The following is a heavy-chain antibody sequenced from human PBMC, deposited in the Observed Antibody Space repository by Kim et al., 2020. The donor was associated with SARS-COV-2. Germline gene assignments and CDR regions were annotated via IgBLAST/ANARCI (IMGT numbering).Heavy chain of an antibody. J-gene: IGHJ4*02. CDR2: IWYDGSNN. Sequence: GGSLRLSCAPSGFIFSTYGMHWVRQAPGKGLEWVATIWYDGSNNYYPDSVKGRFTVSRDNSKNTLYLQMNSLRAEDKAVSYCVRGYCGTATCYTGGTYFDYWGRGTLVTVSS. CDR3: VRGYCGTATCYTGGTYFDY. D-gene: IGHD2-2*02. CDR1: GFIFSTYG. V-gene: IGHV3-33*08.